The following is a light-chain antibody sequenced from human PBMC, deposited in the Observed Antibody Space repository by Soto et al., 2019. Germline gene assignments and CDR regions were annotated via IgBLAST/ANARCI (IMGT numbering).Light chain of an antibody. CDR2: GAS. Sequence: LQMTQSPSSLSASVGDRVTITCRASQSLNNYLNWYQQKPGKAPKLLIYGASHLQSGVPSRFSGSGSETDFTLTISSLQPEDFATYYWQHSYSPYTFGQGTNLEIK. J-gene: IGKJ2*01. CDR1: QSLNNY. V-gene: IGKV1-39*01. CDR3: QHSYSPYT.